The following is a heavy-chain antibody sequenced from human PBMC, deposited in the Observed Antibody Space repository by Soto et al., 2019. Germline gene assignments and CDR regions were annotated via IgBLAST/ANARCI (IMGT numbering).Heavy chain of an antibody. D-gene: IGHD1-26*01. J-gene: IGHJ6*02. CDR1: GGSISIGGYY. Sequence: SETLSLTCTVSGGSISIGGYYWSCMRQHPGKGLEWIGYIYYSGSTYYNPSLKSRVTISVDTSKNQFSLKLSSVTAADTAVYYCARAIVGAIESYYYYGMDVWGQGTTVTVSS. CDR3: ARAIVGAIESYYYYGMDV. V-gene: IGHV4-31*03. CDR2: IYYSGST.